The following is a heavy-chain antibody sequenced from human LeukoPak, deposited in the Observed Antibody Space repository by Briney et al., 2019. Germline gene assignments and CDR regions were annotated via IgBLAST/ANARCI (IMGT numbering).Heavy chain of an antibody. CDR1: GFSLSDYG. D-gene: IGHD3-10*01. V-gene: IGHV3-30*02. CDR2: MPSHGGNQ. Sequence: GGSLRLSCTASGFSLSDYGTHWVRQAPGKGLEWVAVMPSHGGNQHYADSVTGRFTLSRDNSRNTVYLQMNSLRTDDTAVYYCAIGGLITIDFWGQGTLVTVSS. J-gene: IGHJ4*02. CDR3: AIGGLITIDF.